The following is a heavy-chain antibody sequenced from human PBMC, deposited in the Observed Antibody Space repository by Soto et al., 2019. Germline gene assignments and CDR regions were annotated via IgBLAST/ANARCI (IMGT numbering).Heavy chain of an antibody. V-gene: IGHV4-61*01. CDR1: GGSVSSGSYY. CDR2: FYYSGST. Sequence: SETLSLTCTVSGGSVSSGSYYWSWIRQPPGKGLEWIGYFYYSGSTNYNPSLKSRVTISVDTSKNQFSLKLSSVTAADTAVCYCARVGVGAYYDFWSGSYYYYGMDVWGQGTTVTVSS. CDR3: ARVGVGAYYDFWSGSYYYYGMDV. D-gene: IGHD3-3*01. J-gene: IGHJ6*02.